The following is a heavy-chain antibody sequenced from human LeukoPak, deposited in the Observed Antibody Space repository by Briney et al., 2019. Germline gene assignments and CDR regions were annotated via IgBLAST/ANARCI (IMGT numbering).Heavy chain of an antibody. CDR3: ARVGVVVITTLDY. V-gene: IGHV3-21*01. J-gene: IGHJ4*02. Sequence: GGSLRLSCAASGFTFSRYSMNWVRQAPGKGLEWVSSISSSSSYIYYADSVKGRFTISRDNAKNSLYLQMNSLRAEDTAVYYCARVGVVVITTLDYWGQGTLVTVSS. CDR2: ISSSSSYI. CDR1: GFTFSRYS. D-gene: IGHD3-22*01.